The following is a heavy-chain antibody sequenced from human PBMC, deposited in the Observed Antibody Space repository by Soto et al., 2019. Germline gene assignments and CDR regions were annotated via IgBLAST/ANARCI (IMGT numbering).Heavy chain of an antibody. Sequence: GASVKVSCKTSGYTFTGHIIHWLRQAPGQGLEWLGWINPKSGDKLYAQKFQGRVTMTRDTSISTVYMDLTRLTSDDTAVYYCARQDRVVVEGRWFDPWGQGTLVTVSS. V-gene: IGHV1-2*02. CDR3: ARQDRVVVEGRWFDP. J-gene: IGHJ5*02. D-gene: IGHD2-15*01. CDR2: INPKSGDK. CDR1: GYTFTGHI.